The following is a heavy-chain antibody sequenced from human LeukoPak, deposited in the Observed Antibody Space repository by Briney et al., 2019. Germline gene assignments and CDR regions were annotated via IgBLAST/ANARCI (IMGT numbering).Heavy chain of an antibody. Sequence: GAGVRVSCKVSGYTLTELSMHCVRQAPGKGVGWIGCCDPEAGETIYAQKYQGKDTMTEDPSTDTADMELSSLRAEDTALFYCATDQHDWGAWGYWGQSTLVTVSS. V-gene: IGHV1-24*01. J-gene: IGHJ1*01. CDR1: GYTLTELS. D-gene: IGHD3-9*01. CDR2: CDPEAGET. CDR3: ATDQHDWGAWGY.